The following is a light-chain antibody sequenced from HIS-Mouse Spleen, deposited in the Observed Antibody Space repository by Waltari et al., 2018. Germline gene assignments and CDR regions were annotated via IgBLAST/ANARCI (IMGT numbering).Light chain of an antibody. CDR3: SSYTSSSTYV. CDR1: SSDVGCYNY. J-gene: IGLJ1*01. V-gene: IGLV2-14*01. CDR2: EVS. Sequence: QSALTQPRSVSGSPGQSVTISCTGTSSDVGCYNYVSWYQQHPGKAPKLMIYEVSNRPSGVSNRFSGSKSGNTASLTISGLQAEDEADYYCSSYTSSSTYVFGTGTKVTVL.